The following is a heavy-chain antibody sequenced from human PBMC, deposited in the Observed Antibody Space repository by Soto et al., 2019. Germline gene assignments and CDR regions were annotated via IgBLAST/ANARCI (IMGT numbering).Heavy chain of an antibody. CDR3: ARRWGDAFDI. D-gene: IGHD7-27*01. J-gene: IGHJ3*02. V-gene: IGHV4-59*08. CDR2: IYHSGST. Sequence: QVQLQESGPGLVKPSETLSLTCTVSSVSIRSYYWSWIRQPPGKGLEWIGYIYHSGSTNNNPSLTSRGTISVDTSKNQVSLELSSVTAADTAVYYCARRWGDAFDIWGQGTIVTVSS. CDR1: SVSIRSYY.